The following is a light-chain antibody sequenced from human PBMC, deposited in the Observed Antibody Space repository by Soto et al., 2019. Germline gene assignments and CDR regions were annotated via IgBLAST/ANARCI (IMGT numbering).Light chain of an antibody. CDR1: QTLLYTSNNRNY. CDR3: QQYFSSTLFT. V-gene: IGKV4-1*01. CDR2: WAS. Sequence: DIVMTQSPDSLAVSLGERATIHCRSSQTLLYTSNNRNYLAWYQHKSGQPPKMIIFWASTRESGVPDRFSGSGSGTDFTLTINNLQPEDVAVYYCQQYFSSTLFTFGPGTRVDIK. J-gene: IGKJ3*01.